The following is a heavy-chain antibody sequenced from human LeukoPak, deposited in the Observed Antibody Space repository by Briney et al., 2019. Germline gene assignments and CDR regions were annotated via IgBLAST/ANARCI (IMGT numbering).Heavy chain of an antibody. Sequence: ASVKVSCKASGYTFTSYGINWVRQAPGLGLEWMGWINPNSGGTHHLEKFQGRVTMTRDTSISTAYMELSGVRSDDTAVYYCARESSSAYYGMDVWGQGTTVTVSS. CDR1: GYTFTSYG. J-gene: IGHJ6*02. CDR2: INPNSGGT. CDR3: ARESSSAYYGMDV. V-gene: IGHV1-2*02.